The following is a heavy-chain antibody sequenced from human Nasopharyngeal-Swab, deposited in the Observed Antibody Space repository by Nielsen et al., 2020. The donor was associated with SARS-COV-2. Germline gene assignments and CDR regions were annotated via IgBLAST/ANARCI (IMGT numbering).Heavy chain of an antibody. CDR1: GYTFTSYG. J-gene: IGHJ4*02. CDR2: ISAYNGNT. Sequence: ASVKVSCKASGYTFTSYGISWVRQAPGQGLEWMGWISAYNGNTNYAQKLQGRVTMTRNTSISTAYMELSSLRSEDTAVYYCARGGYCSSTSCLENNYWGQGTLVTVSS. CDR3: ARGGYCSSTSCLENNY. D-gene: IGHD2-2*01. V-gene: IGHV1-18*01.